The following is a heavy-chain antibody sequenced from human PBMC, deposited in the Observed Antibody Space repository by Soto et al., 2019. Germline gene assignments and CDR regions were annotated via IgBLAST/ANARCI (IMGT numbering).Heavy chain of an antibody. CDR1: GDSVSSNTAS. V-gene: IGHV6-1*01. CDR3: AKGDNLGPKTGYAFDP. J-gene: IGHJ5*02. Sequence: PSQTLSLTCAISGDSVSSNTASWNWIRQSPSRGLEWLGRTYLRSKWYNDYAVSVKSRIIINPDTSNNQFSLQLTSVTPEDTAVYFCAKGDNLGPKTGYAFDPWGQGIMVTVSS. CDR2: TYLRSKWYN. D-gene: IGHD5-12*01.